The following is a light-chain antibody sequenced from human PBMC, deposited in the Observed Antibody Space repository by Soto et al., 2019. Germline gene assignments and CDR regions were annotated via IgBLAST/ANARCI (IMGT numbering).Light chain of an antibody. V-gene: IGLV2-14*01. CDR2: EVR. CDR3: SSYTSSSTVV. Sequence: QSVLTQPASVSGSPGRSFTLSCTGTSSDVGGYNYVSWYQQHPGKAPKLMIYEVRNRPSGVSNSFSGSKSGNTASLTISGLQAEDAADYYCSSYTSSSTVVFGGGTKLTVL. J-gene: IGLJ2*01. CDR1: SSDVGGYNY.